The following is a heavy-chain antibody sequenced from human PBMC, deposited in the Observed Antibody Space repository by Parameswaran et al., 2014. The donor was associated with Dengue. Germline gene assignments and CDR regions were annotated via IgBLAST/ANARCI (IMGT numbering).Heavy chain of an antibody. V-gene: IGHV1-8*01. CDR3: ARTDYDSGSSPNWFDP. CDR1: GYTFTNYD. CDR2: MNPNSGNT. J-gene: IGHJ5*02. D-gene: IGHD3-10*01. Sequence: ASVKVSCKASGYTFTNYDINWVRQATGQGLEWMGWMNPNSGNTGYAQKFQGRVTMTRNTSISTAYMELSSLRSEDTAVYYCARTDYDSGSSPNWFDPWGQGTLVTVSS.